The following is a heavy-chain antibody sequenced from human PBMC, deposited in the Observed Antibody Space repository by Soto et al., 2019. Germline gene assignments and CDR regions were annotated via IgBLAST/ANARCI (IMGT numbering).Heavy chain of an antibody. Sequence: QITLKESGPTLVNPTQTLTLTCSFSGFSLSTSRVGVAWIRQPPGKAVEWLAIIYWDDDRRYSPSLKTRLAITKDTSKNPVVLTMTNLDPGDTATYYCAHIMITWGGFSALDAFDMWGQGTMVTVSS. CDR3: AHIMITWGGFSALDAFDM. CDR2: IYWDDDR. J-gene: IGHJ3*02. V-gene: IGHV2-5*02. CDR1: GFSLSTSRVG. D-gene: IGHD3-16*01.